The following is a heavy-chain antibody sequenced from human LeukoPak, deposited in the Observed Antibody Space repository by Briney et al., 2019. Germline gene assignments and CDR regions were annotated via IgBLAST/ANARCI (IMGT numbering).Heavy chain of an antibody. CDR1: FSTFNKAW. CDR2: IKSRADGGTT. V-gene: IGHV3-15*07. Sequence: GGSLRLSCAASFSTFNKAWMNWVRQAPGKGLEWVGRIKSRADGGTTDYATPVKDRFTISRDDSENTAFLQMNSLKTEDTAIYYCSTHPTSGFWGQGTLVTVSS. J-gene: IGHJ4*02. CDR3: STHPTSGF. D-gene: IGHD2-15*01.